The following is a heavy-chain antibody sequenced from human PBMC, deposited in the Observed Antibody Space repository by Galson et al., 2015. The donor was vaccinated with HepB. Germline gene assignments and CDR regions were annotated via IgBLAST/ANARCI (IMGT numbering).Heavy chain of an antibody. Sequence: SLRLSCAASGFTFSSYSMNWVRQAPGKGLEWVSSISSSSSYIYYADSVKGRFTVSRDNAKNSLYLQMNSLRAEDTAVYYCARGGYCSSTSCFPPRNQEFDYWGQGTLVTVSS. J-gene: IGHJ4*02. CDR2: ISSSSSYI. V-gene: IGHV3-21*01. CDR1: GFTFSSYS. D-gene: IGHD2-2*01. CDR3: ARGGYCSSTSCFPPRNQEFDY.